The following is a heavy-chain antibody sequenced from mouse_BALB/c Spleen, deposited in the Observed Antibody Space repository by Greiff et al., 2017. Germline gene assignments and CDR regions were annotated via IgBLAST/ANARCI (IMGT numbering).Heavy chain of an antibody. Sequence: VQLVESGPGLVQPSQSLSISCTASGFSFTSYGVHWVRQSPGKGLEWLGVIWSGGSTDYNAAFITRLSTSTDNSKSQVFFKMSSLQANYTAIYYGARNTRYDAMDYWGQGTSVTVSS. CDR3: ARNTRYDAMDY. D-gene: IGHD2-14*01. CDR2: IWSGGST. CDR1: GFSFTSYG. J-gene: IGHJ4*01. V-gene: IGHV2-2*02.